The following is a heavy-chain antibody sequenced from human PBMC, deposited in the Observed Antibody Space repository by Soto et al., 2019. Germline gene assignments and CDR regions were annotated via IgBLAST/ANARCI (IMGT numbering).Heavy chain of an antibody. CDR3: ARDAIKSYYDFWSGYARSAFDI. D-gene: IGHD3-3*01. V-gene: IGHV3-33*01. Sequence: QVQLVESGGGVVQPGRSLRLSCAASGFTFSSYGMHWVRQAPGKGLEWVAVIWYDGSNKYYADSVKGRFTISRDNSKNTLYLHMNSLRAEDTAGYYCARDAIKSYYDFWSGYARSAFDIWGQGTMVTVSS. CDR2: IWYDGSNK. CDR1: GFTFSSYG. J-gene: IGHJ3*02.